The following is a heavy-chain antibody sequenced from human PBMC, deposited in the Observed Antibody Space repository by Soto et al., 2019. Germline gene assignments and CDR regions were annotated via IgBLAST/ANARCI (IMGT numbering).Heavy chain of an antibody. CDR2: IYYSGST. CDR3: ALWGIQLWEYYFDY. V-gene: IGHV4-39*01. CDR1: GGSISSSSYY. J-gene: IGHJ4*02. D-gene: IGHD5-18*01. Sequence: ASETLSLTCTVSGGSISSSSYYWGWIRQPPGKGLEWIGSIYYSGSTYYNPSLKSRVTISVDTSKNQFSLKLSSVTAADTAVYYCALWGIQLWEYYFDYWGQGTLVTVSS.